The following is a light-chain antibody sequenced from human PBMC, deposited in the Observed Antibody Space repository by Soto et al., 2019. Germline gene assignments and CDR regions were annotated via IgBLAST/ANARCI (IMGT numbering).Light chain of an antibody. V-gene: IGKV1-33*01. J-gene: IGKJ4*01. Sequence: DIQVTQSTSSLSASVGDRVTITCQASDDIINSLNWYQQKPGKAPKLLIHDASILQTGVPSRFSGGGSGTDFTFTITSLQPEDIATYYCQQYDILPITFGGGTKV. CDR2: DAS. CDR1: DDIINS. CDR3: QQYDILPIT.